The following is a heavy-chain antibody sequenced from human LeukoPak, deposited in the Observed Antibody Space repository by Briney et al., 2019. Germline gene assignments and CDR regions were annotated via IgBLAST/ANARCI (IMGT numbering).Heavy chain of an antibody. V-gene: IGHV4-38-2*02. CDR2: IYHSGST. CDR3: ANGAGDPYFDY. D-gene: IGHD7-27*01. Sequence: KSSETLSLTCTVCGYSISSGYYWGWIRQPPGKGLEWIGSIYHSGSTYYNPSLKSRVTISVDTSKNQFSLKLSSVTAADTAVYYCANGAGDPYFDYWGQGTLVTVSS. J-gene: IGHJ4*02. CDR1: GYSISSGYY.